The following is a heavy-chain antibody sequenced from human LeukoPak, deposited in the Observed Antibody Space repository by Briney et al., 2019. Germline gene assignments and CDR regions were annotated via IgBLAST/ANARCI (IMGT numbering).Heavy chain of an antibody. J-gene: IGHJ4*02. CDR1: GFTFSYYW. CDR2: INPDGSDT. V-gene: IGHV3-7*01. CDR3: VTWGVEAGMDH. Sequence: GGSLRLSCEASGFTFSYYWMGCVRQAPGKGLEWVANINPDGSDTYYVDSVKGRFTISRDNAKKSMFLQMNSLGAEDTAVYYCVTWGVEAGMDHWGPETLVTVSS. D-gene: IGHD6-13*01.